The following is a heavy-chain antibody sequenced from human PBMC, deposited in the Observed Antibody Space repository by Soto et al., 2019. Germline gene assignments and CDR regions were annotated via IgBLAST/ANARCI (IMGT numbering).Heavy chain of an antibody. D-gene: IGHD3-3*02. CDR3: ARHSLALRKNNWFDP. CDR2: IFYLGSS. V-gene: IGHV4-39*01. J-gene: IGHJ5*02. Sequence: WETLSLTCTVSGDSIISSDFYWGWVRQPPGKGLEWIGSIFYLGSSYYNPSLKSRVTMSVDTSKNQFSLRLRSVTAADTALYFCARHSLALRKNNWFDPCGQGIMVTVSS. CDR1: GDSIISSDFY.